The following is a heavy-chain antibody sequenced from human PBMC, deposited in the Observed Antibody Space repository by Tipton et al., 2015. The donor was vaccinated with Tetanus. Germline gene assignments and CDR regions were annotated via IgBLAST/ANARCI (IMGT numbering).Heavy chain of an antibody. V-gene: IGHV4-30-4*08. J-gene: IGHJ4*02. CDR2: ISYSGNT. Sequence: TLSLTCTVSGGSISSGVYYWGWLRQDPGKGLEWIGRISYSGNTAYNPSLKSRVTISVDTSKNQFSLQLSSVTAADTAVYFCARDCSGGNCYTRGRILDYWGQGTLVTVSS. D-gene: IGHD2-15*01. CDR1: GGSISSGVYY. CDR3: ARDCSGGNCYTRGRILDY.